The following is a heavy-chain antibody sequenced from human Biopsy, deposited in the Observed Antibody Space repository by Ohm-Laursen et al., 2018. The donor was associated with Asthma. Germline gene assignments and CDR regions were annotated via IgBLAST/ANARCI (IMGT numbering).Heavy chain of an antibody. CDR3: VRDGTDDAFDI. CDR1: GFSFSNFA. D-gene: IGHD1-1*01. J-gene: IGHJ3*02. CDR2: ISKDASTQ. V-gene: IGHV3-30*01. Sequence: LSLTCAATGFSFSNFAIHWVRQVPGKGLEWVGVISKDASTQDYADSVKGRFTTARDNSKNTLDLQMNSLREEDTAVYYCVRDGTDDAFDIWGQGTVVSVSS.